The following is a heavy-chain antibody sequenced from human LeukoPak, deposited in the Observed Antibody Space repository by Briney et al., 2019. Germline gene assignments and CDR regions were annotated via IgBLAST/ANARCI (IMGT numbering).Heavy chain of an antibody. CDR2: ISSMGGST. CDR1: GFTFSSYA. Sequence: GGPLRLSCTPSGFTFSSYAMNWVRQSPGKGLEWVSLISSMGGSTYYADSVKGRFIISRDNTRNMLYLEMNNLRAEDTAVYFCAKDFTRIRYSNGYYWDYGIDVWGPGTTVTVSS. J-gene: IGHJ6*02. V-gene: IGHV3-23*01. CDR3: AKDFTRIRYSNGYYWDYGIDV. D-gene: IGHD1-26*01.